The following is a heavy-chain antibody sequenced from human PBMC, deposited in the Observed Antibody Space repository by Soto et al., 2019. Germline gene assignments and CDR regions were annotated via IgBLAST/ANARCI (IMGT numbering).Heavy chain of an antibody. CDR2: ISYDGSNK. D-gene: IGHD2-21*02. CDR1: GFTFSSYA. J-gene: IGHJ4*02. V-gene: IGHV3-30-3*01. CDR3: ARDRRLLFPWKYFDY. Sequence: QVQLVESGGGVVQPGRSLRLSCAASGFTFSSYAMHWVRQAPGKGLEWVAVISYDGSNKYYADSVKGRFTISRDNSKNTLYLRMNSLRAEDTAVYYCARDRRLLFPWKYFDYWGQGTLVTVSS.